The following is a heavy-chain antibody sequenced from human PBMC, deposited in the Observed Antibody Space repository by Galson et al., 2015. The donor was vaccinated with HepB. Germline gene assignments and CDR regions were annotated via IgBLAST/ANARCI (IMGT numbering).Heavy chain of an antibody. J-gene: IGHJ4*01. V-gene: IGHV1-18*04. D-gene: IGHD4/OR15-4a*01. CDR2: ISANSGDT. CDR1: GYTFTVNG. Sequence: SVKVSCKASGYTFTVNGISWVRQAPGQGLEWMGWISANSGDTKYAQNLQGRVTLTRDTSTSTAYPELRSLRSDDTAAYYCARDRDYRFDYWGQGTLVTVSS. CDR3: ARDRDYRFDY.